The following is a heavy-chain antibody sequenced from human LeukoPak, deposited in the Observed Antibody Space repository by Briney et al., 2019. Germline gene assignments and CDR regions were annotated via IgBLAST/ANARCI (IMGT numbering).Heavy chain of an antibody. V-gene: IGHV4-39*01. CDR2: IYYSGST. Sequence: PSETLSLTCTVSGGSISSSSYYWGWIRQPPGKGLEWIGTIYYSGSTYYNPSLKSRLTIFVDTSKNQFSLRLSSVTAADTAVYYCARLSITIGGFDPWGQGTLVTVSS. D-gene: IGHD3-9*01. CDR3: ARLSITIGGFDP. CDR1: GGSISSSSYY. J-gene: IGHJ5*02.